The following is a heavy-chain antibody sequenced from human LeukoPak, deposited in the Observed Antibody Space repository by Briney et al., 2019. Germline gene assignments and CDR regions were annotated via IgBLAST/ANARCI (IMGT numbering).Heavy chain of an antibody. Sequence: PSETLSLACSVSGHSLNSGYYWGWIRQPPGKGLEWIGSIYHTGSSYYNPSLKSRVTMSVDTSKNQFSLKLSSVTAADTAVYYCARDKYDILTGYEYFDYWGQGTLVTVSS. CDR3: ARDKYDILTGYEYFDY. CDR1: GHSLNSGYY. J-gene: IGHJ4*02. CDR2: IYHTGSS. V-gene: IGHV4-38-2*02. D-gene: IGHD3-9*01.